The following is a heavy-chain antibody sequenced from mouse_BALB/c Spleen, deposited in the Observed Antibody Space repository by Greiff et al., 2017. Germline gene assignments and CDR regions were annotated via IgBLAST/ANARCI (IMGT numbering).Heavy chain of an antibody. V-gene: IGHV5-6-2*01. J-gene: IGHJ3*01. CDR2: INSNGGST. CDR1: GFTFSSYY. D-gene: IGHD1-1*01. Sequence: EVKLVESGGGLVKLGGSLKLSCAASGFTFSSYYMSWVRQTPEKRLELVAAINSNGGSTYYPDTVKGRFTISRDNAKNTLYLQMSSLKSEDTALYYCARQENYYGSSSAWFAYWGQGTLVTVSA. CDR3: ARQENYYGSSSAWFAY.